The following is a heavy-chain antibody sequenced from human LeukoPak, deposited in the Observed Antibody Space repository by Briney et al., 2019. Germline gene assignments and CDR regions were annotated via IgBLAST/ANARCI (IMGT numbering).Heavy chain of an antibody. CDR1: GYSISSGYY. CDR2: IYQSGST. D-gene: IGHD5-24*01. J-gene: IGHJ4*02. CDR3: ARLSSDGYNSLTY. V-gene: IGHV4-38-2*01. Sequence: SETLSLTCAVSGYSISSGYYWGWIRQPQGKGLEWIGSIYQSGSTYYNPSLKSRVTISVDTSKNQLSLKLSSVTAADTAVHYCARLSSDGYNSLTYWGQGTLVTVSS.